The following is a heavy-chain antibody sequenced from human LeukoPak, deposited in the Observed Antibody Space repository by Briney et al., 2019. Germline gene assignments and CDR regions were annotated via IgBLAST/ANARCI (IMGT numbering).Heavy chain of an antibody. D-gene: IGHD1-26*01. CDR3: TTDKVGAATFDY. V-gene: IGHV3-15*01. J-gene: IGHJ4*02. Sequence: GGSLRLSCVASGFTFSDYAVSWVRQAPGKGLEWVGRTKSKIDGGTTDYAAPVKGRFTISRDDSKNTLYLQMNSLKTEDTAVYYCTTDKVGAATFDYWGQGTLVTISS. CDR2: TKSKIDGGTT. CDR1: GFTFSDYA.